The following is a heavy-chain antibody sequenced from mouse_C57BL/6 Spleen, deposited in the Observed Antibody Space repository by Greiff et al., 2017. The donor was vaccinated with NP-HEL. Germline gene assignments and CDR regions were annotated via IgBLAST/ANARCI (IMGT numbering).Heavy chain of an antibody. CDR2: IHPNSGST. V-gene: IGHV1-64*01. CDR3: ARSSYGNYFDY. Sequence: VQLQQPGAELVKPGASVKLSCKASGYTFTSYWMHWVKQRPGQGLAWIGMIHPNSGSTNYNEKFKSKATLTVDKSSSTAYMQLSSLTSEDSAVYYCARSSYGNYFDYWGQGTTLTGSS. J-gene: IGHJ2*01. D-gene: IGHD2-1*01. CDR1: GYTFTSYW.